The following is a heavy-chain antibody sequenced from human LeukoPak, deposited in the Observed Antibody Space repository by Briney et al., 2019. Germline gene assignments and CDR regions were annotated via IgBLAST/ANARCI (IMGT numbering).Heavy chain of an antibody. CDR2: ISHTGTTT. CDR3: VRTGRLIDY. V-gene: IGHV3-11*01. D-gene: IGHD1-1*01. J-gene: IGHJ4*02. Sequence: GGSLRLSCAASGFTFRDHYMSWIRQAPGKGLEWVSYISHTGTTTMYGDSVQGRFTVSRDNANNLLFLQMNSLRAEDTAVYFCVRTGRLIDYWGQGTLVTVSS. CDR1: GFTFRDHY.